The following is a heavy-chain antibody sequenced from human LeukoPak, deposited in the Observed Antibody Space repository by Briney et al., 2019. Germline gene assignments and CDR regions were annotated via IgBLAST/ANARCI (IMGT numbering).Heavy chain of an antibody. CDR1: GSSVTSGHY. J-gene: IGHJ6*03. D-gene: IGHD4-23*01. CDR3: ARCAGDYGGKSTYYYYIDV. V-gene: IGHV4-38-2*02. Sequence: PSETLSLTCTVSGSSVTSGHYWGWIRHPPGKGLEWMGSIYHSGITYYNPSLKSRVTISIDTSKTQFSVKLRSVIAADTAVYYCARCAGDYGGKSTYYYYIDVWGEGTTVTVSS. CDR2: IYHSGIT.